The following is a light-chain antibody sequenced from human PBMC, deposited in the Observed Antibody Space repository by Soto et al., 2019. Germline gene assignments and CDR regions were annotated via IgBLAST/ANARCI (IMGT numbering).Light chain of an antibody. CDR1: SSNIGNNY. CDR3: ATWDRSLSVGV. J-gene: IGLJ2*01. Sequence: QSVLTQPPSVSAAPGQKVTISCSGSSSNIGNNYVFWYQQLPGTAPKLLIYDNDKRPSGIPDRFSGYKSGTSATLGITGLQTGDEADYYCATWDRSLSVGVFGGGTKVTVL. CDR2: DND. V-gene: IGLV1-51*01.